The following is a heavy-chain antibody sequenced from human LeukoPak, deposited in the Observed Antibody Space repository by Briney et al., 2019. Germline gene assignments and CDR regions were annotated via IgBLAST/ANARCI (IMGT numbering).Heavy chain of an antibody. V-gene: IGHV4-38-2*02. Sequence: SETLSLTCTVSGYSISSGYYRGWIRQPPGKGLEWIGSIYHSGSTYYNPSLKSRVTISVDTSKNQFSLKLSSVTAADTAAYYCARVRYGSGSSMHYYYYMDVWGKGTTVTVSS. CDR3: ARVRYGSGSSMHYYYYMDV. D-gene: IGHD3-10*01. CDR2: IYHSGST. J-gene: IGHJ6*03. CDR1: GYSISSGYY.